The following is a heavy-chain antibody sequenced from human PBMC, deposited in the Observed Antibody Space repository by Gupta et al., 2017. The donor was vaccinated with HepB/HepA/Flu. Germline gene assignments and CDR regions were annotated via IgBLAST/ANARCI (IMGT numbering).Heavy chain of an antibody. D-gene: IGHD1/OR15-1a*01. J-gene: IGHJ5*02. V-gene: IGHV1-8*01. CDR2: MNTYNGNT. Sequence: NWVRQATGQGLEWMGWMNTYNGNTGYAQRFQGRVTMTRDTSTSTAYMELRSLRSEDTAVYYCTRPSKGNKWYWFGPGCQVTMVTVYS. CDR3: TRPSKGNKWYWFGP.